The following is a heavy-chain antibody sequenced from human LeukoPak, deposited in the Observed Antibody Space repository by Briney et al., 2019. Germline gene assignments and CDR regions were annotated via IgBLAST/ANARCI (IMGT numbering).Heavy chain of an antibody. V-gene: IGHV3-30*03. D-gene: IGHD6-13*01. CDR2: ISYDGSDI. J-gene: IGHJ5*02. Sequence: GGSLRLSCAASGFTSNSYGMHWVRQAPGKGLEWVTLISYDGSDIKYTDSVKGRFTISRDDSKKTLYLEMKSLRPEDTAVYYCARAKESFSWYMASGFDPWGQGTLVTVSS. CDR3: ARAKESFSWYMASGFDP. CDR1: GFTSNSYG.